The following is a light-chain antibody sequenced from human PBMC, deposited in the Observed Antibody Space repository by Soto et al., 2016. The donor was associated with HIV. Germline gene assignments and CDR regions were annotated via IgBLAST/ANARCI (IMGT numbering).Light chain of an antibody. CDR1: QSVGDG. CDR3: QHYHSYPWT. V-gene: IGKV1-5*03. CDR2: KAS. Sequence: DIQMTQSPSTLSASVGDRVTMTCRASQSVGDGLAWYQKTPGKAPHLLIFKASTLKRGSHQGSAAVDRGTEFTLTISGLQPDDFATYFCQHYHSYPWTFGQGTKVEI. J-gene: IGKJ1*01.